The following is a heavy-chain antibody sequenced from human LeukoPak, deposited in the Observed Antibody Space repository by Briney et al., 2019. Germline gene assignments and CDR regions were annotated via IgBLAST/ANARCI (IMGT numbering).Heavy chain of an antibody. D-gene: IGHD1-1*01. CDR3: ACHKLEYPWFDP. CDR2: INHSGST. J-gene: IGHJ5*02. CDR1: GGSFSGYY. V-gene: IGHV4-34*01. Sequence: SETLSLTCAVYGGSFSGYYWSWIRQPPGKGLEWIGEINHSGSTDYNPSLKSRVTISVDTSKDQFSLKLSSVTAADTAVYYCACHKLEYPWFDPWGQGTLVTVSS.